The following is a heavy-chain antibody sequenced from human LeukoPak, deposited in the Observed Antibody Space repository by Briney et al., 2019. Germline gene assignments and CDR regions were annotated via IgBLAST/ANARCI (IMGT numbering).Heavy chain of an antibody. V-gene: IGHV4-38-2*02. J-gene: IGHJ4*02. CDR2: IYHSGST. CDR3: ARDLVVVPAAVYYFDY. CDR1: GYSISSGYY. D-gene: IGHD2-2*01. Sequence: PSETLSLTCTVSGYSISSGYYWGWIRPPPGKGLEWIGSIYHSGSTYYNPSLKNRVTISVDTSKNQFSLKLSSVTAADTAVYYCARDLVVVPAAVYYFDYWGQGTLVTVSS.